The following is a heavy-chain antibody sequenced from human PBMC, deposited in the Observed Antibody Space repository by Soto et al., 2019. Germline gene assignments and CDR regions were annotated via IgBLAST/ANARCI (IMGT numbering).Heavy chain of an antibody. V-gene: IGHV1-3*04. Sequence: ASVKVSCKASGYTFMSYAIHWVRQAPGQRLEWMGWINTGKGNTKYSQNFQGRVTITRDTTASTAYMELSSLRSEDTDLYYCERDVSDNSSGWYYFDSWGQGALVTVSS. CDR2: INTGKGNT. CDR1: GYTFMSYA. J-gene: IGHJ4*02. D-gene: IGHD6-19*01. CDR3: ERDVSDNSSGWYYFDS.